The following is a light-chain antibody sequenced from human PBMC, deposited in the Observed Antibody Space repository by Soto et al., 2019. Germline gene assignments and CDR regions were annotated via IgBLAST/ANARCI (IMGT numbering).Light chain of an antibody. J-gene: IGKJ1*01. CDR2: LGS. CDR3: MQALQTPRT. V-gene: IGKV2-28*01. CDR1: QSLQHSNGDNY. Sequence: DIVMTQYPLSLPVTPGEPASISCRSSQSLQHSNGDNYLDWYLQKPGQSPQLLIYLGSNRASGVPDRFSGSGSGTDFTLKISRVEAEDVGVYYCMQALQTPRTFGQGTKVEIK.